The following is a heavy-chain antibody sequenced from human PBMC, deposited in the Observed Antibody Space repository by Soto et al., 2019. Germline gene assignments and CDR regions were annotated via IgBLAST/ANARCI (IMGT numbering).Heavy chain of an antibody. Sequence: ASVKVSCKASGYTFTGYYMHWVRQAPGQGLEWMGWINPNSGGTNYAQKFQGRVTMTRDTSISTAYMELSRLRSDDTAVYYCARACLVFCSWYGPVIDYWGQGTLVTVSS. CDR1: GYTFTGYY. CDR2: INPNSGGT. CDR3: ARACLVFCSWYGPVIDY. J-gene: IGHJ4*02. V-gene: IGHV1-2*02. D-gene: IGHD6-13*01.